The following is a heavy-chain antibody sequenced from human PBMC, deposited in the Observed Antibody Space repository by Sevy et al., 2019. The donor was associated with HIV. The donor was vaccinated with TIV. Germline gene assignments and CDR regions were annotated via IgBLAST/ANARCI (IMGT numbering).Heavy chain of an antibody. CDR2: IYYSGST. CDR3: AGSGFNIGIAAAEVWWFDP. D-gene: IGHD6-13*01. V-gene: IGHV4-59*01. CDR1: GGSISSYY. Sequence: SETLSLTCTVSGGSISSYYWSWIRQPPGKGLEWIGYIYYSGSTNYNPSLKSRVTISVDTSKNQFSLKLSSVTAADTAVYYCAGSGFNIGIAAAEVWWFDPWGQGTLVTVSS. J-gene: IGHJ5*02.